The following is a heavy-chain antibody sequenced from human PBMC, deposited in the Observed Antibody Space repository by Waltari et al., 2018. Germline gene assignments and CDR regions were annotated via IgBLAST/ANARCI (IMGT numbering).Heavy chain of an antibody. CDR3: ARWPRRGVVVAATPY. CDR2: IYYSGST. D-gene: IGHD2-15*01. V-gene: IGHV4-39*07. CDR1: GGSISSSSYY. Sequence: QLQLQESGPGLVKPSETLSLTCTVSGGSISSSSYYWGWIRPPPGKGLEWIGSIYYSGSTYYNPSLKSRVTISVDTSKNQFSLKLSSVTAADTAVYYCARWPRRGVVVAATPYWGQGTLVTVSS. J-gene: IGHJ4*02.